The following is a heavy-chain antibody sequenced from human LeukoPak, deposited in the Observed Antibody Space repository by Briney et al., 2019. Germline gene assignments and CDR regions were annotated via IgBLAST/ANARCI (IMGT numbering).Heavy chain of an antibody. CDR2: IIPIFGTA. V-gene: IGHV1-69*05. Sequence: GASVKVSCKASGGTFSSYAISWVRQAPGQGLEWMGGIIPIFGTANYAQKFQGRVTITTDESTSTAYMELSSLRSEDTAVYYCARDGGDGYGSGSYYSTFGYWGQRTLVTVSS. CDR3: ARDGGDGYGSGSYYSTFGY. CDR1: GGTFSSYA. J-gene: IGHJ4*02. D-gene: IGHD3-10*01.